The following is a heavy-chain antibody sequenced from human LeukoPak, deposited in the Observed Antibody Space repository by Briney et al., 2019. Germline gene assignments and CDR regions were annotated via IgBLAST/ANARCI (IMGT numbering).Heavy chain of an antibody. CDR3: ARESYYYDSSGKFDY. J-gene: IGHJ4*02. D-gene: IGHD3-22*01. CDR2: IKQDGSEK. V-gene: IGHV3-7*01. Sequence: GGSLRLSCAASGFTFSSYWMSWVRQAPGKGLEWVANIKQDGSEKYYVDSVKGRFTISRDNAKNSLYLQMNSLRAEDTAVYYCARESYYYDSSGKFDYWGQGTIVSDSS. CDR1: GFTFSSYW.